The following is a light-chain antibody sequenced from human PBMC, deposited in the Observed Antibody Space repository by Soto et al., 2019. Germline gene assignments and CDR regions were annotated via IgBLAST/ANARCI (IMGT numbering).Light chain of an antibody. CDR1: QSVSIY. J-gene: IGKJ5*01. V-gene: IGKV1-39*01. CDR2: AAS. Sequence: DIQMTQSPSFLSASVGDRVTITCRASQSVSIYLNWYQQKPGKAPNLLIYAASSLQSGVPSRFSGSGSGTDFTLTITSLQPEDFATYYCQQSNIPLITFGQGTRLEIK. CDR3: QQSNIPLIT.